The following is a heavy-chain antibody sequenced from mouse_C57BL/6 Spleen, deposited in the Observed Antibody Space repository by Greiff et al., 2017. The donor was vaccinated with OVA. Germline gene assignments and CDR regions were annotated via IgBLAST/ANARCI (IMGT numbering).Heavy chain of an antibody. J-gene: IGHJ2*01. CDR3: ARLGGNYP. D-gene: IGHD2-1*01. Sequence: EVHLVESGGGLVKPGGSLKLSCAASGFTFSDYGMHWVRQAPEKGLAWVAYISSGSSTIYYADTVKGRFTISRDNAKNTLFLQMTSLRSEDTAMYYCARLGGNYPWGQGTTLTVSS. V-gene: IGHV5-17*01. CDR2: ISSGSSTI. CDR1: GFTFSDYG.